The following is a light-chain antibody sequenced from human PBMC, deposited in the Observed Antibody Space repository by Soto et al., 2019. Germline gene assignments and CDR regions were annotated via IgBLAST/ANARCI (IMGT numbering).Light chain of an antibody. CDR3: SSYTSSSTLYV. V-gene: IGLV2-14*01. J-gene: IGLJ1*01. Sequence: SVLTQPASGSGSPGQSITISCTGTSGDVGGYNYVSWYQQHPGKAPKLMIYDVSNRPSGVSNRFSGSKSGNTASLTISGLQAEDEADYYCSSYTSSSTLYVFGTGTKVTVL. CDR1: SGDVGGYNY. CDR2: DVS.